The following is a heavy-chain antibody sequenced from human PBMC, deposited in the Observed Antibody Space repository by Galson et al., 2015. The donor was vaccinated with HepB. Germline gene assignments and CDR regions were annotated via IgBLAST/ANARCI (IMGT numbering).Heavy chain of an antibody. Sequence: SVKVSCKASGYTFSIYDINWVRQAPGQGLEWMGWMNPDSGNTGYAQKFQGRATMTRNTSINTAYVELYSLTSEDTAVYFCARSFDEDYGDYWGQGTLVTVSS. CDR2: MNPDSGNT. J-gene: IGHJ4*02. D-gene: IGHD2/OR15-2a*01. CDR3: ARSFDEDYGDY. V-gene: IGHV1-8*01. CDR1: GYTFSIYD.